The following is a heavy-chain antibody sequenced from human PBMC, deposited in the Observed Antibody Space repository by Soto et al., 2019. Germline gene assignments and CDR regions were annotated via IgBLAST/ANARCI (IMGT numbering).Heavy chain of an antibody. V-gene: IGHV3-53*01. D-gene: IGHD5-18*01. CDR2: IYSGGST. CDR1: GFTVSSNY. CDR3: ARVRVDNGYPEYFQH. J-gene: IGHJ1*01. Sequence: EVQLVESGGGLIQPGGSLRLSCAASGFTVSSNYMSWVRQAPGKGLEWVSVIYSGGSTYYADSVKGRFTISRYNSKNTLYLQMNSLIAEDTSVYYCARVRVDNGYPEYFQHWGQGTLVTVSS.